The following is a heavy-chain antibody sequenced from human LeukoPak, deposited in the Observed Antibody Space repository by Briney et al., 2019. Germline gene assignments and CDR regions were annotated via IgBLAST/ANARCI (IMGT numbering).Heavy chain of an antibody. CDR2: INPNSGGT. Sequence: GASVKVSCKASGYTFTGYYMHWVRQAPGQGLEWMGWINPNSGGTNYAQKFQGRVTMTRDTSISTAYMELSRLRSDDTAVYYCARQGSSWRPPFDYWGQGTLVTVSS. CDR3: ARQGSSWRPPFDY. CDR1: GYTFTGYY. J-gene: IGHJ4*02. D-gene: IGHD6-13*01. V-gene: IGHV1-2*02.